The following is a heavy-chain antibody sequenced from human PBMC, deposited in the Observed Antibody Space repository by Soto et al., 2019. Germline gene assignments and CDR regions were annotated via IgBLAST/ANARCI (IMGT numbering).Heavy chain of an antibody. D-gene: IGHD6-6*01. V-gene: IGHV4-34*01. J-gene: IGHJ4*02. CDR2: INHSGST. Sequence: QVQLQQWGAGLLKPSETLSLTCAVYGGSFSGYYWSWIRQPPGKGLEWIGEINHSGSTNYNPSLKSRVTISVDTSKNQFSLKLSSVTAADTAVYYCARTTAARARFDYWGQGTLVTVSS. CDR1: GGSFSGYY. CDR3: ARTTAARARFDY.